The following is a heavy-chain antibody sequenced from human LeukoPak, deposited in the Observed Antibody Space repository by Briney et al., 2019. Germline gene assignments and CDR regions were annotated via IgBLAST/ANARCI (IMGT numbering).Heavy chain of an antibody. CDR1: GGTFSRFA. V-gene: IGHV1-69*13. CDR2: IIPIFGPA. Sequence: SVKVSCKASGGTFSRFAISWVRQAPGQGLEWMGGIIPIFGPANYAQKFQGRVTITADESTSTAYMELSSLRSEDTALYYCAKSTYYYGSGEGSNYWYFDLWGRGTLVTVSS. J-gene: IGHJ2*01. CDR3: AKSTYYYGSGEGSNYWYFDL. D-gene: IGHD3-10*01.